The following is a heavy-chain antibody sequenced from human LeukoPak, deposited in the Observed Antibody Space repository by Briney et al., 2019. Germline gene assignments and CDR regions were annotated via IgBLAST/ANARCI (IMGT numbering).Heavy chain of an antibody. Sequence: SETLSLTCTVSGGSISGYYWSCIRQPAGKGLEWIGHIYTSGTTNYNPSLKSRVTMSIDTSKNQFSLKLSSVTAADTAVYYCAREGSSAYAWFDPWGQGTLVTVSS. CDR2: IYTSGTT. D-gene: IGHD3-22*01. J-gene: IGHJ5*02. V-gene: IGHV4-4*07. CDR3: AREGSSAYAWFDP. CDR1: GGSISGYY.